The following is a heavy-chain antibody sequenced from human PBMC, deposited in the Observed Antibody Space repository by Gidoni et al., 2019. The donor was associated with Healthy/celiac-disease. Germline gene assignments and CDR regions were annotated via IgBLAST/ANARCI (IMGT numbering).Heavy chain of an antibody. Sequence: EVQLVESGGVVVQPGGSLRLSCAASGFTFDDYTMHWVRQAPGKGLEWVSLISWDGGSTYYADSVKGRFTISRDNSKNSLYLQMNSLRTEDTALYYCAKDMDRHISVGWVFDYWGQGTLVTVSS. D-gene: IGHD2-21*01. V-gene: IGHV3-43*01. J-gene: IGHJ4*02. CDR1: GFTFDDYT. CDR2: ISWDGGST. CDR3: AKDMDRHISVGWVFDY.